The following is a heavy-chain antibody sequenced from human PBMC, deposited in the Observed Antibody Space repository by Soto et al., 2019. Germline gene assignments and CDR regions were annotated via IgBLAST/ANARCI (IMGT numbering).Heavy chain of an antibody. J-gene: IGHJ6*02. CDR1: GFTFTSSA. D-gene: IGHD1-26*01. CDR3: AASSLGGWELRSGYYGMDV. CDR2: IVVGSGNT. Sequence: GASVKVSCKASGFTFTSSAVQWVRQARGQRLEWIGWIVVGSGNTNYAQKFQERVTITRGMSTSTAYMELSSLRSEDTAVYYCAASSLGGWELRSGYYGMDVWGQGTTVTVSS. V-gene: IGHV1-58*01.